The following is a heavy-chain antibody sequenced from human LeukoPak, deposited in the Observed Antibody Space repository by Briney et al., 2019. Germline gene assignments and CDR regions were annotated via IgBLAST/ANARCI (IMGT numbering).Heavy chain of an antibody. CDR1: GFTLSSYW. J-gene: IGHJ4*02. V-gene: IGHV3-7*01. Sequence: PGGSLRLSCAASGFTLSSYWMSSVRQAPGKGLEWVANIKQDGSQKYHVDSVKGRFTISRDNAKNSLYLQMNSLRAEDTAVYYCARAVAARSSYWGQGTLVTVSS. CDR3: ARAVAARSSY. D-gene: IGHD6-6*01. CDR2: IKQDGSQK.